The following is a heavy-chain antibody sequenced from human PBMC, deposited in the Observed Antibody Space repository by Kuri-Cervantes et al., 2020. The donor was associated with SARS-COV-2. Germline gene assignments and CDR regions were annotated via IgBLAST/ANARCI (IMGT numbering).Heavy chain of an antibody. V-gene: IGHV1-69*04. J-gene: IGHJ4*02. CDR3: ASQTEIYGSGSYYFDY. D-gene: IGHD3-10*01. CDR2: IIPILGIA. Sequence: SVKVSCKASGGTFSNYAISWVRQAPGQGLEWMGRIIPILGIANYAQKFQGRVTITADKSTSTAYMELSSLRSEDTAVYYCASQTEIYGSGSYYFDYWGQGTLVTVSS. CDR1: GGTFSNYA.